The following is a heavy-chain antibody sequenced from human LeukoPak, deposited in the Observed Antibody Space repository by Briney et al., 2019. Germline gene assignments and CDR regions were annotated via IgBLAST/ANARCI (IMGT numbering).Heavy chain of an antibody. Sequence: GGSLRLSCAASGFTFSDSYMSWIRQAPGKGLEWLSYIRTSGTTIYYADSVKGRFTISRDNAKNSLYLQMNSPRAEDTAVYYCARRLSGSDSHAFDIWGQGTMVTVSS. V-gene: IGHV3-11*01. CDR1: GFTFSDSY. CDR2: IRTSGTTI. J-gene: IGHJ3*02. CDR3: ARRLSGSDSHAFDI. D-gene: IGHD5-12*01.